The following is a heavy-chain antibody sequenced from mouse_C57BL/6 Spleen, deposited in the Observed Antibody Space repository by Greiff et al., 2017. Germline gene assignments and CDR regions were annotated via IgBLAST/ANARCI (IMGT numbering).Heavy chain of an antibody. J-gene: IGHJ2*01. CDR3: ARGDYFDY. CDR1: GYSITSGYY. CDR2: ISYDGSN. V-gene: IGHV3-6*01. Sequence: KLQESGPGLVKPSQSLSLTCSVTGYSITSGYYWNWIRQFPGNKLEWMGYISYDGSNNYNPSLKNRISITRDTSKNQFFLKLNSVTTEDTATYYCARGDYFDYWGQGTTLTVSS.